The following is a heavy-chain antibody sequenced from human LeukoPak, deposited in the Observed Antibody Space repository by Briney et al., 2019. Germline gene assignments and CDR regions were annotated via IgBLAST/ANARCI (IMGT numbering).Heavy chain of an antibody. D-gene: IGHD3-10*01. CDR2: IRSKAYGGTT. CDR3: TRGYYGSGSYLFDY. J-gene: IGHJ4*02. CDR1: GFTFSSYA. V-gene: IGHV3-49*03. Sequence: GGSLRLSCAASGFTFSSYAMSWFRQAPGKGLEWVGFIRSKAYGGTTEYAASVKGRFTISRDDSKSIAYLQMNSLKTEDTAVYYCTRGYYGSGSYLFDYWGQGTLVTVSS.